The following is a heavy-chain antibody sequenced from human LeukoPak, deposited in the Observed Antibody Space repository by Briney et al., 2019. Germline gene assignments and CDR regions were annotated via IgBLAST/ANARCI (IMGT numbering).Heavy chain of an antibody. J-gene: IGHJ5*02. Sequence: SVKVSCKPSGGTLSSYAISWVRHAPGQGLEWMGRIIPILGIANYAQKLQGRVTITADKSTSTAYMELSSLRSEDTAVYYCARGDSITMINPPDWFDPWGQGTLVTVSS. CDR1: GGTLSSYA. D-gene: IGHD3-22*01. CDR2: IIPILGIA. CDR3: ARGDSITMINPPDWFDP. V-gene: IGHV1-69*04.